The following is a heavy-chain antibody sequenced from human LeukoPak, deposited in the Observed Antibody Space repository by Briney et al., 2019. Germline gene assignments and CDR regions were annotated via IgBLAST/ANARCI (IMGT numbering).Heavy chain of an antibody. CDR1: GFTFSSYS. J-gene: IGHJ4*02. CDR2: ISSSSSYI. Sequence: GGSLRLSCAASGFTFSSYSMNWVRQAPGKGPEWVSSISSSSSYIYYADSVKGRFTISRDNAKNSLYLQMNSLRAEDTAVYYCARDISVNYYDSSGYLDYWGQGTLVTVSS. D-gene: IGHD3-22*01. CDR3: ARDISVNYYDSSGYLDY. V-gene: IGHV3-21*01.